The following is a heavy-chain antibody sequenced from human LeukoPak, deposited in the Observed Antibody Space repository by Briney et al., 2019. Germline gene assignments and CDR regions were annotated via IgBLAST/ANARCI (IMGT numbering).Heavy chain of an antibody. D-gene: IGHD6-19*01. CDR1: GGSIGSYY. CDR2: IYYSGST. Sequence: SETLSLTCTVSGGSIGSYYWSWIRQPPGKGLEWIGYIYYSGSTNYNPSLKSRVTISVDTSKNQFSLKLSSVTAADTAMYYCARDHSSGWYRGAFDIWGQGTRLTVSS. J-gene: IGHJ3*02. V-gene: IGHV4-59*01. CDR3: ARDHSSGWYRGAFDI.